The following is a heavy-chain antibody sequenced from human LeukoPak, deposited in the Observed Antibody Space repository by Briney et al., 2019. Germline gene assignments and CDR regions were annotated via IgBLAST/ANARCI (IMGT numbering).Heavy chain of an antibody. D-gene: IGHD1-26*01. Sequence: ASVKVSCKASGYTFTSYGISWVRQAPGQGLEWMGWISAYNGNTNYAQKLQGRVTMTRNTSISTAYMELSSLRSEDAAVYYCARVGATDYWGQGTLVTVSS. CDR2: ISAYNGNT. J-gene: IGHJ4*02. CDR3: ARVGATDY. CDR1: GYTFTSYG. V-gene: IGHV1-18*01.